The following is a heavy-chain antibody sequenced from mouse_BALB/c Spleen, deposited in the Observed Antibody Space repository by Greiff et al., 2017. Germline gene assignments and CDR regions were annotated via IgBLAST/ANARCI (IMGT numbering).Heavy chain of an antibody. CDR1: GYSITSGYY. Sequence: EVKLMESGPGLVKPSQSLSLTCSVTGYSITSGYYWNWIRQFPGNKLEWMGYISYDGSNNYNPSLKNRISITRDTSKNQLFLKLNSVTTEDTATYYCARGSYGGAMDYWGQGTTVTVSS. CDR3: ARGSYGGAMDY. D-gene: IGHD1-2*01. CDR2: ISYDGSN. V-gene: IGHV3-6*02. J-gene: IGHJ4*01.